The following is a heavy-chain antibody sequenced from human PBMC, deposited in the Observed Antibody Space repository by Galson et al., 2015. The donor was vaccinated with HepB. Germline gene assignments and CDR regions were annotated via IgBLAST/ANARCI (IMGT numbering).Heavy chain of an antibody. V-gene: IGHV3-23*01. CDR2: ISGSGGST. Sequence: SLRLSCAASGFTFSSYAMSWVRQAPGKGREWVSAISGSGGSTYYADSVKGRFTISRDNSKNTLYLQMNSLRAEDTAVYYCAKDVVVVPAAMWGDYYYGMDVWGQGTTVTVSS. J-gene: IGHJ6*02. CDR1: GFTFSSYA. CDR3: AKDVVVVPAAMWGDYYYGMDV. D-gene: IGHD2-2*01.